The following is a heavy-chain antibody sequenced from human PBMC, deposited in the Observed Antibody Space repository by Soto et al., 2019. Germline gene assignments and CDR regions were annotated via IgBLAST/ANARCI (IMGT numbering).Heavy chain of an antibody. J-gene: IGHJ6*02. CDR2: INPGNGNT. Sequence: ASVKVSCKASGYTFATYAVHWVRQAPGQGLEWMGWINPGNGNTKYSQKFQGRVAITRDTSASTAYLELSSLRFEDTAVYYCARDFIWSRGYYYYYGMDVRGQGTTLTFSS. V-gene: IGHV1-3*01. CDR3: ARDFIWSRGYYYYYGMDV. D-gene: IGHD3-10*01. CDR1: GYTFATYA.